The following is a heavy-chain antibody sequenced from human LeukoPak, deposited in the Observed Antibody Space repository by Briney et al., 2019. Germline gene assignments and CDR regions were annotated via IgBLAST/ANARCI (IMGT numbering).Heavy chain of an antibody. Sequence: PSETLSLTCTVSGGSISSGDYYWSWIRQPPGKGLEWIGYIYYSGSTYYNPSLKSRVTISVDTSKNQFSLKLSSVTAADTAVYYCARSKNGPAATFYYYGMDVWGQGTTVTVSS. CDR1: GGSISSGDYY. J-gene: IGHJ6*02. CDR3: ARSKNGPAATFYYYGMDV. V-gene: IGHV4-30-4*01. CDR2: IYYSGST. D-gene: IGHD2-2*01.